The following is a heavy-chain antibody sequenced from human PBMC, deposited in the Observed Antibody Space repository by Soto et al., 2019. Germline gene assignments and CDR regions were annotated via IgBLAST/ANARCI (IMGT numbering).Heavy chain of an antibody. J-gene: IGHJ4*02. CDR2: IWSDGSRQ. Sequence: QVRLVESGGGAVQPGRSLKLSCTASGFTFRNYAMHWVRQAPGKGLEWVAFIWSDGSRQDYAESVRGRFTISRDDSNNRLDLQMNSLRVEDTAVYYCAKDRLDFDYWGQGTLVTVSS. CDR3: AKDRLDFDY. CDR1: GFTFRNYA. V-gene: IGHV3-33*03.